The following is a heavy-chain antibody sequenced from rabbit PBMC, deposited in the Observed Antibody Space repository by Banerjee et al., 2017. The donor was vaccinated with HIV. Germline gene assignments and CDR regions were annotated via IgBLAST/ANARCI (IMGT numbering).Heavy chain of an antibody. Sequence: QEQLVESGGGLVQPEGSLTLTCKASGFDFSSNAMCWVRQAPGKGLEWIACIYAGSGITYYASWAKGRFTISKTSSTTVTLQMTSLTAADTATYFCARDAGGDGYSNDLWGPGTLVTVS. CDR2: IYAGSGIT. CDR3: ARDAGGDGYSNDL. CDR1: GFDFSSNA. J-gene: IGHJ4*01. D-gene: IGHD7-1*01. V-gene: IGHV1S45*01.